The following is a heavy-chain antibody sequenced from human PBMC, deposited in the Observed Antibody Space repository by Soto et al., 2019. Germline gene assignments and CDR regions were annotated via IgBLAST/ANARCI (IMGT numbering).Heavy chain of an antibody. CDR3: AREIIAVSGAIRWFDP. D-gene: IGHD6-19*01. V-gene: IGHV3-74*01. CDR2: INGDGNSI. Sequence: EVQLVESGGGLVQPGGSLRLSCAASGFTFSSHWMHWVRQAPGKGPVWVSRINGDGNSIRYADFVKGRVTISRDNAKNPLYLQMNSLRGEDTAVYFCAREIIAVSGAIRWFDPWGQGTLVTVSS. J-gene: IGHJ5*02. CDR1: GFTFSSHW.